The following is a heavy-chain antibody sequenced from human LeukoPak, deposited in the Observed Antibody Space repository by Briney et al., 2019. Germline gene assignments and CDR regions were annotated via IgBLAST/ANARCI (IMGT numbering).Heavy chain of an antibody. CDR2: ISSSSSYI. Sequence: GGSLRLSCAASGFTFSSYSMNWVRQAPGKGLEWVSSISSSSSYIYYADSVKGRSTISRDNAKNSLYLQMNSLRAEDTAVYYCARENYDILTGYYGGFDYWGQGTLVTVSS. CDR1: GFTFSSYS. J-gene: IGHJ4*02. V-gene: IGHV3-21*01. CDR3: ARENYDILTGYYGGFDY. D-gene: IGHD3-9*01.